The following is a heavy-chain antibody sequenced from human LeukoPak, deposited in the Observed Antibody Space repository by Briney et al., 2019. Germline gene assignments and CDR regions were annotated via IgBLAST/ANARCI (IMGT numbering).Heavy chain of an antibody. Sequence: GRSLRLSCAASGFTFSTYVMHWVRQAPGKGLEWVAVISSDGSSKYYADSVKGRFTISRDNSKNTLYLQMNSLRAEDTAVYYCARDLIGSFGAYGMDVWGKGTTVTVSS. CDR3: ARDLIGSFGAYGMDV. J-gene: IGHJ6*04. D-gene: IGHD3-10*01. CDR1: GFTFSTYV. V-gene: IGHV3-30-3*01. CDR2: ISSDGSSK.